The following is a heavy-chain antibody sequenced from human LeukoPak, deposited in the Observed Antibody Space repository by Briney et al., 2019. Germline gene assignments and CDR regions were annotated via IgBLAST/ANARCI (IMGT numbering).Heavy chain of an antibody. J-gene: IGHJ4*02. D-gene: IGHD4-17*01. CDR1: GFTFSSYS. V-gene: IGHV3-21*01. Sequence: GGSLRLSCAASGFTFSSYSMNWVRQAPGKGLEWVSSISSSSSYIYYADSVKGRFTISRDNAKSSLYLQMNSLRAEDTAVYYCARDPYGGRLDFDYWGQGTLVTVSS. CDR3: ARDPYGGRLDFDY. CDR2: ISSSSSYI.